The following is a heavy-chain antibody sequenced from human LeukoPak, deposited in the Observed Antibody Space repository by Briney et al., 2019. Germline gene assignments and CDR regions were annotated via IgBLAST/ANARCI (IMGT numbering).Heavy chain of an antibody. V-gene: IGHV3-7*03. J-gene: IGHJ4*02. D-gene: IGHD2/OR15-2a*01. CDR3: ARRGSTDY. CDR2: IKEDGSEK. Sequence: GGSLRLSCAASGFTFDDYGMSWVRQAPGKGLEWVANIKEDGSEKYYADFVKGRFTISRDNAKNSLDLQMNSLRAEDTAVYYCARRGSTDYWGQGTLVTVSS. CDR1: GFTFDDYG.